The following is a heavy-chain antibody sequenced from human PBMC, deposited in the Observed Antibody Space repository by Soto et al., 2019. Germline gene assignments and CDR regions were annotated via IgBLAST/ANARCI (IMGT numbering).Heavy chain of an antibody. CDR3: ARTHIVVDWAFDI. D-gene: IGHD2-21*01. V-gene: IGHV4-30-4*01. CDR2: IYYSGST. CDR1: GGSISSGDYY. J-gene: IGHJ3*02. Sequence: SETLSLTCTVSGGSISSGDYYWSWIRQPPGKGLEWIGYIYYSGSTYYNPSLKSRVTISVDTSKNQFSLKLSSVTAADTAVYYCARTHIVVDWAFDIWGQGTMVTVSS.